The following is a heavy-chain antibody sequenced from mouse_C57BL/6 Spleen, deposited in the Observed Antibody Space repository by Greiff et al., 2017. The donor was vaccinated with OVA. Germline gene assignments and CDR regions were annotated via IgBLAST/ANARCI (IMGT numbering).Heavy chain of an antibody. CDR1: GYTFTDYY. CDR3: ARGGLYAMDD. Sequence: VQLQQSGPELVKPGASVKISCKASGYTFTDYYMNWVKQSHGKSLEWIGDINPNNGGTSYNQKFKGKATLTVDKSSSTAYMELRSLTSEDSAVYYCARGGLYAMDDWGKGTSVTVSS. J-gene: IGHJ4*01. CDR2: INPNNGGT. V-gene: IGHV1-26*01. D-gene: IGHD3-1*01.